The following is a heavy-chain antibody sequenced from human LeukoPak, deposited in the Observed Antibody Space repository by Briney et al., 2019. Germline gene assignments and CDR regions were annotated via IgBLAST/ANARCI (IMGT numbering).Heavy chain of an antibody. CDR1: GFTFSSYW. D-gene: IGHD3-3*01. J-gene: IGHJ4*02. CDR3: ARVSTYYDFWSGHYYFDY. Sequence: GGSLRLSCAASGFTFSSYWMSWVRQAPGKGLEWVANIKQDGSEKYYVDSVKGRFTIPRDNAKNSLYLQMNSLRAEDTAVYYCARVSTYYDFWSGHYYFDYWGQGTLVTVSS. CDR2: IKQDGSEK. V-gene: IGHV3-7*01.